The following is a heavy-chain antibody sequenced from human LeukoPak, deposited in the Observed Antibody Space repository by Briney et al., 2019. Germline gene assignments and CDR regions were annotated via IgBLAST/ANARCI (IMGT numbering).Heavy chain of an antibody. CDR2: IYYSGST. D-gene: IGHD5-24*01. J-gene: IGHJ4*02. V-gene: IGHV4-59*08. CDR3: ARHAEMATIRYFDY. Sequence: SETLSLTCTVSGGSISSYYWSWIRQPPGKGLEWIGYIYYSGSTNYNPSLKSQVTISVDTSKNQFSLKLSSVTATDTAVYYCARHAEMATIRYFDYWGQGTLVTVSS. CDR1: GGSISSYY.